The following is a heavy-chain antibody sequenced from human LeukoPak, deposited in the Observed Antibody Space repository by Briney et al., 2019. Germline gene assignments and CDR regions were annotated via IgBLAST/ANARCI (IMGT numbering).Heavy chain of an antibody. CDR1: GGPISSSSYY. V-gene: IGHV4-39*07. Sequence: TASETLSLTCTVSGGPISSSSYYWGWIRQPPGKGLEWIGSIYYSGSTYYNPSLKSRVTISVDTSKNQFSLKLSSVTAADTAVYYCARAVSSSWPTIYYYYGMDVWGQGTTVTVSS. CDR2: IYYSGST. CDR3: ARAVSSSWPTIYYYYGMDV. J-gene: IGHJ6*02. D-gene: IGHD6-13*01.